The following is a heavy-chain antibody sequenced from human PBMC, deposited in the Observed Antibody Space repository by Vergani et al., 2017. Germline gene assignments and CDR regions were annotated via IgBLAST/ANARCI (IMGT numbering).Heavy chain of an antibody. CDR2: IYYSGST. CDR3: ARGATMVRGVPRAGRGGETLHFDY. Sequence: QVQLQESGPGLVKPSQTLSLTCTVSGGSISSGGYYWSWIRQHPGKGLEWIGYIYYSGSTYYNPSLKSRVTISVDTAKNQFSLKLSSVTAADTAVYYCARGATMVRGVPRAGRGGETLHFDYWGQGTLVTVSS. J-gene: IGHJ4*02. V-gene: IGHV4-31*03. D-gene: IGHD3-10*01. CDR1: GGSISSGGYY.